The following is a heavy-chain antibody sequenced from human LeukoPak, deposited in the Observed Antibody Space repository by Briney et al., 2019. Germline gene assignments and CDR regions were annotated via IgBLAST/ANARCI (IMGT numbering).Heavy chain of an antibody. D-gene: IGHD6-13*01. Sequence: GGSLRLSCAASGFTLTSYEMNWVRLAQGKGLEWISYISRTGNSIYYADSVKGRFTVSRDSAKNSLYLQMNSLRAEDTAVYYCARGPYSSNWYVDYWGQGTLVTVAS. V-gene: IGHV3-48*03. CDR1: GFTLTSYE. CDR3: ARGPYSSNWYVDY. J-gene: IGHJ4*02. CDR2: ISRTGNSI.